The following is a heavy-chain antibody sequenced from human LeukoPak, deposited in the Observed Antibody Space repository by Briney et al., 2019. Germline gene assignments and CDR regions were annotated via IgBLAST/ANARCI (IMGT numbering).Heavy chain of an antibody. D-gene: IGHD3-22*01. CDR3: ARRGYYYDSSGYYPFDY. CDR2: INPSGGST. V-gene: IGHV1-46*01. CDR1: GYTFTSYY. J-gene: IGHJ4*02. Sequence: ASVNVSCKASGYTFTSYYMHWVRQAPGQGLEWMGIINPSGGSTSYALKFQGRVTMTRDTSTSTVYMELSSLRSEDTAVYYCARRGYYYDSSGYYPFDYWGQGTLVTVSS.